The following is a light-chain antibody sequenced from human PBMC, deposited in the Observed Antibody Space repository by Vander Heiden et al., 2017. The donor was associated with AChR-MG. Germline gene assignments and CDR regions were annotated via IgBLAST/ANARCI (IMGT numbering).Light chain of an antibody. V-gene: IGLV7-46*01. Sequence: QAVVPQEPSLTVSPGGTVTLTCGSSTGPVTSSHYPYWFQQKPGQAPRTLFYDTSNKHSWTPARFSVSLLGGKTALTLSGAQPEDEADYYCLLCYSGDVVFGGGT. J-gene: IGLJ2*01. CDR1: TGPVTSSHY. CDR3: LLCYSGDVV. CDR2: DTS.